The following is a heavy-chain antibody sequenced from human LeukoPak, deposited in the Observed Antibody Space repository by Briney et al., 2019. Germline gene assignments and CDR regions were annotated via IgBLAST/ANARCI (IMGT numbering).Heavy chain of an antibody. CDR1: GGTFSSYA. V-gene: IGHV1-69*04. CDR3: ASGYYDILTGYFDY. CDR2: IIPIFGIA. D-gene: IGHD3-9*01. J-gene: IGHJ4*02. Sequence: SVKVSCKASGGTFSSYAISWVRQAPGQGLEWMGRIIPIFGIANYAQKFQGRVTITADKSTSTAYMELSCLRSEDTAVYYCASGYYDILTGYFDYWGQGTLVTVSS.